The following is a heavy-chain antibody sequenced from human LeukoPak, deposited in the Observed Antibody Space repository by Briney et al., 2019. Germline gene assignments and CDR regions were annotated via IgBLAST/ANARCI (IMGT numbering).Heavy chain of an antibody. CDR2: IYYSGST. D-gene: IGHD3-16*01. CDR1: GGSISSISSNNYH. V-gene: IGHV4-39*07. Sequence: PSETLSLTCIVSGGSISSISSNNYHWGWIRQPPGKGLEWIGSIYYSGSTYYNPSLKSRVTISVDRSKNQFSLKLSSVTAADTAVYYCARVQRVGSYGYYFDYWGQGALVTVSS. J-gene: IGHJ4*02. CDR3: ARVQRVGSYGYYFDY.